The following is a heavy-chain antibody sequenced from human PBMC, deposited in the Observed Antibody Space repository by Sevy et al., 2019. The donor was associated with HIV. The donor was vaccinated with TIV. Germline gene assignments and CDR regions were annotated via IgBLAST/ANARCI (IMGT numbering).Heavy chain of an antibody. CDR1: GFTVSTDY. CDR2: IYGNGNA. V-gene: IGHV3-53*01. J-gene: IGHJ4*02. CDR3: ARDRYFANNVGD. D-gene: IGHD1-26*01. Sequence: GGSLRLSCIASGFTVSTDYMSWIRQAPGKGLEWVSIIYGNGNAYYADSVKARFTISRENYKNTLYLQMTSLRVEDTAVYFCARDRYFANNVGDWGQGTLVTVSS.